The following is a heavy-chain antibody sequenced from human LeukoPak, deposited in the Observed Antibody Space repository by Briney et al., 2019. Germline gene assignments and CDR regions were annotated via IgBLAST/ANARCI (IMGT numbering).Heavy chain of an antibody. CDR2: IYYSGST. V-gene: IGHV4-39*01. D-gene: IGHD2-2*01. Sequence: PSETLSLTCTVSGGSISSSSYYWCWIRQPPGKGLEWIGSIYYSGSTYYNPSLKSRVTISVDTSKNQFSLKLSSVTAADTAVYYCARTRGTSDYWGQGTLVTVSS. CDR1: GGSISSSSYY. CDR3: ARTRGTSDY. J-gene: IGHJ4*02.